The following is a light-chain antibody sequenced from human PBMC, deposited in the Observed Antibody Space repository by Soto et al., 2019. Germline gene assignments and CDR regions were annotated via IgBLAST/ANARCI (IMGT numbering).Light chain of an antibody. Sequence: DIQMTQSPSTLSASVGDRVTITCRASQSISSWLAWYQQKPGKAPKLLIYDASSLESGVPSRFSDSGSGTEFTLTISSLQPDDFATYYCQQYNSYSAGFGQGTKVEIK. CDR1: QSISSW. V-gene: IGKV1-5*01. CDR3: QQYNSYSAG. J-gene: IGKJ1*01. CDR2: DAS.